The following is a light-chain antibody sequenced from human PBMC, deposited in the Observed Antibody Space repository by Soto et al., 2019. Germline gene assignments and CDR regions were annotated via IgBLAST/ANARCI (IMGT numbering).Light chain of an antibody. Sequence: QSVLTQPPSVSGAPGQRVTISCTGSSSNIVAGYDVHWYQQLPGTAPKLLIYNDNNRPSGVPDRFSGSKSGTSASLAITGLQTEDEADYYCQSYDTSLSASVFGGGTKLTVL. V-gene: IGLV1-40*01. CDR1: SSNIVAGYD. CDR3: QSYDTSLSASV. J-gene: IGLJ2*01. CDR2: NDN.